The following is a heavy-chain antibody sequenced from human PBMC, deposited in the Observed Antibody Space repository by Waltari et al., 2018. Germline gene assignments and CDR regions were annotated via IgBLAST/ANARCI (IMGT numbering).Heavy chain of an antibody. CDR1: GYSISSGYY. CDR2: IYHSGST. V-gene: IGHV4-38-2*02. J-gene: IGHJ3*02. CDR3: ARDPNPGDAFDI. Sequence: QVQLQESGPGLVKPSETLSLTCAVSGYSISSGYYWGWIRQPPGKGLEWIGSIYHSGSTYYTPSLKSRVTISVDTSKNQFSLKLSSVTAADTAVYYCARDPNPGDAFDIWGQGTMVTVSS. D-gene: IGHD7-27*01.